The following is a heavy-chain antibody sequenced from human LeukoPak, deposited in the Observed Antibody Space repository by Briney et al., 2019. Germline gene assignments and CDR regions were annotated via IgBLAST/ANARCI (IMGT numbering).Heavy chain of an antibody. J-gene: IGHJ5*02. V-gene: IGHV3-7*01. CDR1: GFTFSSYW. D-gene: IGHD3-10*01. CDR2: IKQDGSEK. Sequence: PGGSLRLSCAASGFTFSSYWMSWVRQAPGKGLEWVANIKQDGSEKYYVDSVKGRFTISRDNAKNSLYLQMNSLRAEDTAVYYCARVAGITMVRGVINRWFDPWGQGTLVTVSS. CDR3: ARVAGITMVRGVINRWFDP.